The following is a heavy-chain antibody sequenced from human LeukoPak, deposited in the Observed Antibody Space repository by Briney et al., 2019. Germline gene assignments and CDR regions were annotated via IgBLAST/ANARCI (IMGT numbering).Heavy chain of an antibody. Sequence: PGGSLKLSCAASGVTFSGSGVHWVRQASGKGLEWVGRIRSKANSYATAFPASVKGRFTISRDDSKNTAYLQMNSLKTEDTAVYYCAKDPIFSGSYGVFDSWGQGTLVTVSS. D-gene: IGHD1-26*01. CDR1: GVTFSGSG. J-gene: IGHJ4*02. CDR3: AKDPIFSGSYGVFDS. CDR2: IRSKANSYAT. V-gene: IGHV3-73*01.